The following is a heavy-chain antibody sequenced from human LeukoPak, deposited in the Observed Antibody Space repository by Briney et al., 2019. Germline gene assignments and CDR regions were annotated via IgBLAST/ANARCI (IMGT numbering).Heavy chain of an antibody. CDR2: IYSGGST. Sequence: GGSLRLSCAASGFTVSSNYMSWVRQAPGKGLEWVSVIYSGGSTYYADSVKGRFTISRDNSKNTLYLQMNSLRAEDTAVYYCAKDSRAYHFDYWGQGTLVTVSS. J-gene: IGHJ4*02. V-gene: IGHV3-53*01. CDR1: GFTVSSNY. CDR3: AKDSRAYHFDY.